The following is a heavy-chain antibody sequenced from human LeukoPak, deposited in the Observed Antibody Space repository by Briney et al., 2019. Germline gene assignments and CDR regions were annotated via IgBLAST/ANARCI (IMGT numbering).Heavy chain of an antibody. J-gene: IGHJ4*02. CDR2: IYYSGST. V-gene: IGHV4-39*01. D-gene: IGHD3-3*01. Sequence: SETLSLTCTVSGGSISSSSYYWGWIRQPPGTGLEWIGSIYYSGSTYYNPSLKSRVTISVDTSKNQFSLKLSSVTAADTAVYYCARSDRITIFGVVITYFDYWGQGTLVTVSS. CDR1: GGSISSSSYY. CDR3: ARSDRITIFGVVITYFDY.